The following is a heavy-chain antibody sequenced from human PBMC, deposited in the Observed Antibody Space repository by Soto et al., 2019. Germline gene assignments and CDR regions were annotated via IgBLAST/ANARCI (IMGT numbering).Heavy chain of an antibody. D-gene: IGHD3-10*01. V-gene: IGHV3-53*01. CDR2: IYDTGNT. J-gene: IGHJ4*02. CDR1: GFTATNNY. CDR3: ARQYRGDYFDY. Sequence: GGSLRLSCAASGFTATNNYMCWVRQAPGKGLEWVSVIYDTGNTYYADSVKGRFTISRDNSKNTLYLQMNSLRAEDTAVYYCARQYRGDYFDYWGQGTLVTVSS.